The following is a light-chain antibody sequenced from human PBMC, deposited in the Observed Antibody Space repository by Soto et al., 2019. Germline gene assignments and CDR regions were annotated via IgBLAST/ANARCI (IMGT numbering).Light chain of an antibody. CDR1: SSDVGGYDY. CDR3: SSYTSRSSVV. V-gene: IGLV2-14*01. Sequence: QSALTQPASVSGSPGQSITISCTGTSSDVGGYDYVSWYQQDPGKAPKLIIYDVTNWPSGVSDRFSGSKSGNTASLTISGLQADDEADYYCSSYTSRSSVVFGGGTKLTVL. CDR2: DVT. J-gene: IGLJ3*02.